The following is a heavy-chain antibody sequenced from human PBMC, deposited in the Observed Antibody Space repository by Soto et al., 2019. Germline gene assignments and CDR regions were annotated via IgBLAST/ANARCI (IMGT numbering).Heavy chain of an antibody. CDR3: AREEGGGDSEGFDY. J-gene: IGHJ4*02. Sequence: VASVKVSCKASGGTFSSYAISWVRQAPGQGLEWMGGIIPIFGTANYAQKFQGRVTITADESTSTAYMELSSLRSEDTAVYYCAREEGGGDSEGFDYWGQGTLVTVSS. CDR2: IIPIFGTA. D-gene: IGHD5-12*01. CDR1: GGTFSSYA. V-gene: IGHV1-69*13.